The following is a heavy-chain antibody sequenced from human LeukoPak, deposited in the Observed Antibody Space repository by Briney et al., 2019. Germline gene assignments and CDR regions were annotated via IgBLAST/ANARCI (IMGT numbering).Heavy chain of an antibody. CDR1: GFTFSSYA. V-gene: IGHV3-23*01. Sequence: GGSLRLSCAASGFTFSSYAMSWVRQAPGEGLEWVSAISGSGGSTYYADSVKGRFTISIDNSKNTLYLQMNSLRAEDTAVYYCAKDAISSSWYYFDYWGQGTLVTVSS. CDR3: AKDAISSSWYYFDY. CDR2: ISGSGGST. J-gene: IGHJ4*02. D-gene: IGHD6-13*01.